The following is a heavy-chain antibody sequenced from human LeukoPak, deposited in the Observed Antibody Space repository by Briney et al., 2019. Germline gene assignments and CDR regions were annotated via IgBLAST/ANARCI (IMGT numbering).Heavy chain of an antibody. J-gene: IGHJ2*01. Sequence: PGGSLRLSCAASGFTFSGYEMNWVRQAPGKGLEWVSYISSNGSTIYYADSVKGRFTISRDNAKNSLYLQMNSLRAEDTAVYYCASTPSSSSRYFDLWGRGTLVTVSS. V-gene: IGHV3-48*03. CDR1: GFTFSGYE. CDR2: ISSNGSTI. CDR3: ASTPSSSSRYFDL.